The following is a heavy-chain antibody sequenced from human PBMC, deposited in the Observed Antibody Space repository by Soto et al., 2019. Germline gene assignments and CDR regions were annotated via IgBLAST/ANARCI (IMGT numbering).Heavy chain of an antibody. J-gene: IGHJ5*02. D-gene: IGHD6-13*01. CDR2: ITWNGGTI. CDR3: AKGGSAALIAPSGRDNWFDP. CDR1: GFSFDDYV. V-gene: IGHV3-9*01. Sequence: GGSLRLSCAASGFSFDDYVMHWGRQPPGRVLDGVSGITWNGGTIRYVDSVKGRFTISRDHAENSLYLQMNSLRPEDTAVYYCAKGGSAALIAPSGRDNWFDPWGQGTQVTVSS.